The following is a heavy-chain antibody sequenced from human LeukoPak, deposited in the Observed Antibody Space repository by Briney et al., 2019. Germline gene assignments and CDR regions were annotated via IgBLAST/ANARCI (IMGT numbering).Heavy chain of an antibody. Sequence: GGSLRLSCAASGFTFSSYAMNWVRQAPGKGLEWVSVISGSGGTTYYTDSVKGRFTISRDNSKNTLYLQMNSLRPEDTAVYYCARGPPMYSYGSSDYHYDYFEYWGQGTLVTVSS. CDR2: ISGSGGTT. CDR1: GFTFSSYA. CDR3: ARGPPMYSYGSSDYHYDYFEY. J-gene: IGHJ4*02. D-gene: IGHD3-22*01. V-gene: IGHV3-23*01.